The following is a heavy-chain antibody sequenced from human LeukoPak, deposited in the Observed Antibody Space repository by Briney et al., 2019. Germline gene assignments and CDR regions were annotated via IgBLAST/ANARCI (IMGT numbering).Heavy chain of an antibody. Sequence: ASVKVSCTASGYTFTSYDINWVRQATGQGLEWMGWMNPNSGNTGYAQKFQGRVTMTRNTSISTAYMELSSLRSEDTAVYYCARESMADDAFDIWGQGTMVTVSS. CDR2: MNPNSGNT. J-gene: IGHJ3*02. V-gene: IGHV1-8*01. CDR3: ARESMADDAFDI. D-gene: IGHD6-6*01. CDR1: GYTFTSYD.